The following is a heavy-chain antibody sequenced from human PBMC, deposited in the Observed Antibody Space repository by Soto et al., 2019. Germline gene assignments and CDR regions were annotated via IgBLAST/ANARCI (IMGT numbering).Heavy chain of an antibody. J-gene: IGHJ6*02. CDR2: INSDGSST. CDR1: GFDFSNSW. CDR3: ARDKSYALAV. D-gene: IGHD4-17*01. V-gene: IGHV3-74*03. Sequence: RRLSCAASGFDFSNSWMHWVRQVPGKGLVWVSHINSDGSSTTYADSVKGRFTISRDNARTTVYLQLDSLRVEDTAVYYCARDKSYALAVWGQGTTVTVSS.